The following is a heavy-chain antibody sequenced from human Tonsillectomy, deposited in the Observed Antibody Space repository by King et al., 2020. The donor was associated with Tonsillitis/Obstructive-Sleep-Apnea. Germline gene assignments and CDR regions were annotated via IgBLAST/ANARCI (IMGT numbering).Heavy chain of an antibody. V-gene: IGHV4-59*01. Sequence: VQLQESGPGLVKPSETLSLTCTVSGGSISSYYWSWIRQPPGKGLEWLGYIYYRGSTNYNPSLKSRVTISVDTSKNQFSLKLSSVTAADTAVYYCARTYYDFWSGYYMDYWGQGTLVTVSS. D-gene: IGHD3-3*01. CDR1: GGSISSYY. CDR3: ARTYYDFWSGYYMDY. J-gene: IGHJ4*02. CDR2: IYYRGST.